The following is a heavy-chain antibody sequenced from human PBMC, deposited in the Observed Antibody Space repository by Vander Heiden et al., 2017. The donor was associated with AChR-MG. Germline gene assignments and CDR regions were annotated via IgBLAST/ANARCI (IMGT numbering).Heavy chain of an antibody. D-gene: IGHD6-6*01. CDR2: IHYSGST. V-gene: IGHV4-39*01. CDR3: ARHKGVSTSFYYGMDV. Sequence: QLHLQQSGPGLVKPSETLSLSCTVSGGSISTTSDYWGWFRLPPRKGLEWIGSIHYSGSTYYNPSLKSRVTITVDTSKNQFSLKLTSMTAADTAVYYCARHKGVSTSFYYGMDVWGQGTTVTVSS. J-gene: IGHJ6*02. CDR1: GGSISTTSDY.